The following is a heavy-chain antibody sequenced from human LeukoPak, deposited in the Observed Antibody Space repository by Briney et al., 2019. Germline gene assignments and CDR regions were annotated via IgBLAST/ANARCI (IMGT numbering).Heavy chain of an antibody. Sequence: GGSLRLSCAASGFTFSSDWMNWVRQAPGKGLEWVANINQGGSVKNYVDSVKGRFTISRDNAKNSLYLQMNSLRAEDTAVYYCAREKQSYYYYGMDVWGQGTTVTVSS. CDR3: AREKQSYYYYGMDV. V-gene: IGHV3-7*01. CDR1: GFTFSSDW. CDR2: INQGGSVK. J-gene: IGHJ6*02.